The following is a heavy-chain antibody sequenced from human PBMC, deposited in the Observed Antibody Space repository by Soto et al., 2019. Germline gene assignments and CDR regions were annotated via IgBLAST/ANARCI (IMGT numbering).Heavy chain of an antibody. D-gene: IGHD3-22*01. V-gene: IGHV4-30-4*01. CDR1: GGSISSGDYY. J-gene: IGHJ3*02. CDR2: IYYSGST. Sequence: QVQLQESGPGLVKPSQTLSLTCTVSGGSISSGDYYWSWIRQPPGKGLEWIGYIYYSGSTYYNPSLTSRVTISVATSKNQFSLKLSSVTAADTAVYYCARASYYDSSGYYMFNDAFDIWGQGTMVTVSS. CDR3: ARASYYDSSGYYMFNDAFDI.